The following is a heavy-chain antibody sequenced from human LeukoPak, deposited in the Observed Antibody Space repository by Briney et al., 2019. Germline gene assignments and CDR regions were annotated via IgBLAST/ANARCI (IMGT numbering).Heavy chain of an antibody. CDR3: ARSTVTTVYDY. J-gene: IGHJ4*02. D-gene: IGHD4-17*01. V-gene: IGHV4-31*03. Sequence: TSETLSLTCTVSGGSISSGGYYWSWIRQHPGKGLEWIGYIYYSGSTYYNPSLKSRVTISVDTSKNQFSLKLSSVTAADTAVYYCARSTVTTVYDYWGQGTLVTVSS. CDR1: GGSISSGGYY. CDR2: IYYSGST.